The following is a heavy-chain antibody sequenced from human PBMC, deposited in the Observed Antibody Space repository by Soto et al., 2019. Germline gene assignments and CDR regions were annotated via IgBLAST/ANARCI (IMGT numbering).Heavy chain of an antibody. J-gene: IGHJ6*03. CDR3: ARALVPDYYYYYMDV. CDR2: INAGNGNT. D-gene: IGHD2-2*01. V-gene: IGHV1-3*01. CDR1: GYTFTSYA. Sequence: ASVKVSCKASGYTFTSYAMHWVRQAPGQRLEWMGWINAGNGNTKYSQKFQGRVTITRDTSASTASMELSSLRSEDTAVYYCARALVPDYYYYYMDVWGKGTTVTVSS.